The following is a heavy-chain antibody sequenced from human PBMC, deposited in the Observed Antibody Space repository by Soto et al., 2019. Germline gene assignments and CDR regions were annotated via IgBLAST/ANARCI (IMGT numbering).Heavy chain of an antibody. Sequence: ETLSLTCTVSGGSISSSSYYWGWIRQPPGQGLEWIGSIYYSGSTYYNPSLKSRVNISVDTSKNQFSLKLSSVTAADTAVYYCARLGLSSGSYEDYFYGMDVWGQGTTVTVSS. CDR1: GGSISSSSYY. CDR3: ARLGLSSGSYEDYFYGMDV. J-gene: IGHJ6*02. V-gene: IGHV4-39*01. CDR2: IYYSGST. D-gene: IGHD3-10*01.